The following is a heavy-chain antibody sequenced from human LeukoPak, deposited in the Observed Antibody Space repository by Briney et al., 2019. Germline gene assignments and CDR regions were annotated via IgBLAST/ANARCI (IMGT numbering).Heavy chain of an antibody. CDR2: IKQDGSEK. CDR1: GFTFSNYG. V-gene: IGHV3-7*03. J-gene: IGHJ4*02. CDR3: ARGSSSSGPIGY. D-gene: IGHD6-13*01. Sequence: GGSLRLSCAAYGFTFSNYGMSWVRQAPGKGLEWVASIKQDGSEKFYVDSVKGRFTISRDNSKNTLYLQMNSLRAEDTAVYYRARGSSSSGPIGYWGQGTLVTVSS.